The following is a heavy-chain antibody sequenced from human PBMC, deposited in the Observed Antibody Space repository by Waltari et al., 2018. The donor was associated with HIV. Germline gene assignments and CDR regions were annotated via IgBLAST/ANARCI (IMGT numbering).Heavy chain of an antibody. D-gene: IGHD2-21*02. CDR2: ISGTNSTI. CDR1: GFTFSSHS. V-gene: IGHV3-48*04. CDR3: ARCGVDGRYGMDV. Sequence: ELQVVESGGGLVQPGGSLRLSCAASGFTFSSHSMNWVRQAPGKGLEWVSYISGTNSTIYYGDSMKVRFIIYRDNAKNSLYLQMNSLRVEDTAVYYCARCGVDGRYGMDVWGQGTTVTVSS. J-gene: IGHJ6*02.